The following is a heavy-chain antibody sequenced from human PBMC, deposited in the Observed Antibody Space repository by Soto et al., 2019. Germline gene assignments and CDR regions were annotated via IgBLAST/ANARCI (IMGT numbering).Heavy chain of an antibody. D-gene: IGHD3-9*01. CDR2: ISNSGNGHYI. CDR3: ARFILTGYYSTDY. J-gene: IGHJ4*02. V-gene: IGHV3-11*01. Sequence: GGSLRLSCAASGFTFSDYYMSWIRQAPGKGLEWVSYISNSGNGHYIYYADSVKGRFTISRDNAKNSLYLQMNSLRAEDTAVYYCARFILTGYYSTDYRGQGTLVTVSS. CDR1: GFTFSDYY.